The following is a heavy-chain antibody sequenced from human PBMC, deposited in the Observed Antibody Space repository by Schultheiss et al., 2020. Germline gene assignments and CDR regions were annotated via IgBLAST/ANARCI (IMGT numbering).Heavy chain of an antibody. CDR1: GFSLSTSGVG. Sequence: SGPTLVKPTQTLTLTCTFSGFSLSTSGVGVGWIRQPPGKALEWLALIDWDDDKYYSTSLKTRLTISKDTSKNQVALTMTNMDPVDTATYYCAHKSGIAAAGTFDYWGQGTLVNVSS. CDR2: IDWDDDK. D-gene: IGHD6-13*01. CDR3: AHKSGIAAAGTFDY. V-gene: IGHV2-70*12. J-gene: IGHJ4*02.